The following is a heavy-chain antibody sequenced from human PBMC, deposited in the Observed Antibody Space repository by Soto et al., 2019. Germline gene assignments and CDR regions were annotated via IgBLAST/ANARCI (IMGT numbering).Heavy chain of an antibody. CDR1: GGTFSSYA. CDR3: ARGQPTIAAAGYYYYYGMDV. Sequence: ASVKVSCKASGGTFSSYAISWVRQAPGQGLEWMGGIIPIFGTANYAQKFQGRVTITADESTSTVYMELSSLRSEDTAVYYCARGQPTIAAAGYYYYYGMDVWGQGTTVTVSS. D-gene: IGHD6-13*01. V-gene: IGHV1-69*13. CDR2: IIPIFGTA. J-gene: IGHJ6*02.